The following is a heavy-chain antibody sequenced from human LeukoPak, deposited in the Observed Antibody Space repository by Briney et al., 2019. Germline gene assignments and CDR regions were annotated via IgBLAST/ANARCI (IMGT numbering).Heavy chain of an antibody. CDR3: AKGGHFDWLLLDY. CDR1: GFTFSSYS. Sequence: GGSLRLSCAASGFTFSSYSMNWVRQAPGKGLEWVSVISGGGATTHYADSVKGRFSIFRDNSKNTLNLQMNSLRADDTAVYYCAKGGHFDWLLLDYWGQGTLVTVSS. D-gene: IGHD3-9*01. V-gene: IGHV3-23*01. CDR2: ISGGGATT. J-gene: IGHJ4*02.